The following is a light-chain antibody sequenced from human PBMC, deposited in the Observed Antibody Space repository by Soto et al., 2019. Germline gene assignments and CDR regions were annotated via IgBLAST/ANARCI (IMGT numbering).Light chain of an antibody. Sequence: IQMTQFPSSLSASVGDRVTITCRASQSISSCLNWYQQKPGKAPKLLIYAASNLQSGVPARFSGSESGTDFILTITSLQPEDFATYYCQQIYAAPVTFGQGTKVEIK. CDR3: QQIYAAPVT. CDR2: AAS. J-gene: IGKJ1*01. CDR1: QSISSC. V-gene: IGKV1-39*01.